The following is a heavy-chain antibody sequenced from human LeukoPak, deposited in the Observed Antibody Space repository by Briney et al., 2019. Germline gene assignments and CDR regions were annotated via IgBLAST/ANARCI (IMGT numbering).Heavy chain of an antibody. J-gene: IGHJ3*02. CDR3: ARARNYYDSSDYYYEGDAFDI. CDR1: GGSISSYH. V-gene: IGHV4-59*12. Sequence: SETQSLTCTVSGGSISSYHWSWIRQPPGKGLECIGFIYYSGSTNYNPSLKSRVTISVDTSKNQFSLKLSSVTAADTAVYYCARARNYYDSSDYYYEGDAFDIWGQGTMVTVSS. CDR2: IYYSGST. D-gene: IGHD3-22*01.